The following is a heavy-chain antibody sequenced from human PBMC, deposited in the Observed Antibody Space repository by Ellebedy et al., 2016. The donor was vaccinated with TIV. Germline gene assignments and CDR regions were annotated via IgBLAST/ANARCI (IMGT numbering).Heavy chain of an antibody. J-gene: IGHJ6*02. V-gene: IGHV4-59*13. Sequence: SETLSLTXVVYGGSFSSYYWSWVRQPPGKGLEWIGYINYSGSTSYNPSLKSRVNMSIDASKIQFSLMLRSVSAADTAVYYCARVSTNYYYGLDVWGQGTTVAVSS. CDR3: ARVSTNYYYGLDV. CDR2: INYSGST. D-gene: IGHD3-16*02. CDR1: GGSFSSYY.